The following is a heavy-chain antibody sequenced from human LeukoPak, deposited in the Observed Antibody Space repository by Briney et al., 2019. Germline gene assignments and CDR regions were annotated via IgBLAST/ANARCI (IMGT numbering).Heavy chain of an antibody. CDR1: GGFIRRYY. D-gene: IGHD6-6*01. J-gene: IGHJ6*03. CDR3: AGPIAARPLGHYYYYMDV. Sequence: SETLSLPCTVSGGFIRRYYWSWPRQPAGKGLEWLGRIYTSGRTNYNPPPKSRVRRSVYTSKNQFSLKLRSVTAADTAAYYCAGPIAARPLGHYYYYMDVWGKGTTVTVSS. V-gene: IGHV4-4*07. CDR2: IYTSGRT.